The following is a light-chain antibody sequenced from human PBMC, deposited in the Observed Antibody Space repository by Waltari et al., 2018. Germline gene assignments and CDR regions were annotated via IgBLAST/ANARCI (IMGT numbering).Light chain of an antibody. V-gene: IGKV3-20*01. CDR2: GAS. CDR3: QQYGSSPLT. J-gene: IGKJ4*01. Sequence: EIVLTQSPGTLSLSPGERATLSCRARQSVSSSYLAWYQQKPGQAPRLLIYGASSRATGIPDRVSGSGSGTDFTLTISRLEPEDFAVYYCQQYGSSPLTFGGGTKVEIK. CDR1: QSVSSSY.